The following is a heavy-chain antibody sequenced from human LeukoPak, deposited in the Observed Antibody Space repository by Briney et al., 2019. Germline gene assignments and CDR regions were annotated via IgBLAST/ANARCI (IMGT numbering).Heavy chain of an antibody. J-gene: IGHJ4*02. CDR1: GGSITTYY. CDR3: ASLRYPWYFDF. CDR2: IYHSGST. V-gene: IGHV4-59*01. Sequence: SETLSLTCTVSGGSITTYYWSWIRQPPGKGLEWIGYIYHSGSTNSNPSLKSRVTLSIDRSKNGFSLKLSSVTAADTAVYYCASLRYPWYFDFWGQGTLVTVSS. D-gene: IGHD2-2*02.